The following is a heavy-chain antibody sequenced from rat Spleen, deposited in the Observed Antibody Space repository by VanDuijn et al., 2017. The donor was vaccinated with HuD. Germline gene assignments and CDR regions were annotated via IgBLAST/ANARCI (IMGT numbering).Heavy chain of an antibody. Sequence: QVQLKESGPGLVQPSQTLSLTCTVSGLSLTSNSVRWIRQPPGKGLERMGVRWSNGSTDYNSAIKSRLSISRDNSKNQVFLKMNSLRSEDTATYYCTRAGDYSSYIRDYYVMDAWGQGASVTVSS. J-gene: IGHJ4*01. CDR1: GLSLTSNS. D-gene: IGHD1-2*01. CDR3: TRAGDYSSYIRDYYVMDA. V-gene: IGHV2-47*01. CDR2: RWSNGST.